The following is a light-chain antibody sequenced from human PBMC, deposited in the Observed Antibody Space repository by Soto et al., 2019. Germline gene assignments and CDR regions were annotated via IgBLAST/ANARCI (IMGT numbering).Light chain of an antibody. J-gene: IGLJ1*01. Sequence: QSALTQPASVSGSPGQSITISCTGTSSDIGGYNSVSWYQQHPGKAPKLMIYEVSNRPSGISNRFSGSKSGNTASLTISGLQAEDEADYYCSSYTSSVAHVFGTGTKVTVL. CDR1: SSDIGGYNS. CDR2: EVS. V-gene: IGLV2-14*01. CDR3: SSYTSSVAHV.